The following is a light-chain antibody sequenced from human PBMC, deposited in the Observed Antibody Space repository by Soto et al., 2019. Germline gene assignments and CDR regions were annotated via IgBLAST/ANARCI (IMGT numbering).Light chain of an antibody. Sequence: DIQMTQSPSALSASVGDRVTITCQASQGIRNYLNWYQQKPGQAPKLLIYDVSHLETGVPSRFRGSGYGQSFTFTISNLQPEDFVTYYCQQYNSFPLTFGGGTKVDIK. J-gene: IGKJ4*01. V-gene: IGKV1-33*01. CDR2: DVS. CDR1: QGIRNY. CDR3: QQYNSFPLT.